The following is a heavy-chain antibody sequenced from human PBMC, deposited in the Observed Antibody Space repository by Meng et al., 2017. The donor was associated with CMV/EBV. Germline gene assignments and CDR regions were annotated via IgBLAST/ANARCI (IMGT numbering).Heavy chain of an antibody. J-gene: IGHJ4*02. V-gene: IGHV3-48*04. Sequence: GESLKISCAASGFTFSSYSMNWVRQAPGKGLEWVSYISSSSSTIYYADSVKGRFTISRDNAKNSLYLQMNSLRAEDTAVYYCARDFSGYDFNYWGQGTLVTVSS. D-gene: IGHD5-12*01. CDR1: GFTFSSYS. CDR2: ISSSSSTI. CDR3: ARDFSGYDFNY.